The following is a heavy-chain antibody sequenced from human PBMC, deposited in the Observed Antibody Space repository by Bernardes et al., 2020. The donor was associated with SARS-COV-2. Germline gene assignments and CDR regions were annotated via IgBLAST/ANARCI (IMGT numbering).Heavy chain of an antibody. D-gene: IGHD3-10*01. CDR3: ATGSPFITMVRGVMAASNWFDP. Sequence: ASVKVSCKVSGYTLTALSMHWVRQAPGKGLEWMGGFDPEDGETIYAQKFQGRVTMTEDTSTDTAYMELSSLRSEDTAVYYCATGSPFITMVRGVMAASNWFDPWGQGTLVTVSS. CDR2: FDPEDGET. J-gene: IGHJ5*02. CDR1: GYTLTALS. V-gene: IGHV1-24*01.